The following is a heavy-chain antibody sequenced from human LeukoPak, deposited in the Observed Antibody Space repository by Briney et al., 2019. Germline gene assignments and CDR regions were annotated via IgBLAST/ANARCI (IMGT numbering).Heavy chain of an antibody. V-gene: IGHV1-2*06. CDR3: ARGYNYGHDY. J-gene: IGHJ4*02. CDR1: GYTFSGYN. Sequence: ASVTVSCTASGYTFSGYNMHWVRQAPGQGLEWMGRVISHSGGTNYAPRFQGRVTMTRDTSTSTAYMELSRLKSDDTAVYYCARGYNYGHDYWGQGTLVTVSS. D-gene: IGHD5-18*01. CDR2: VISHSGGT.